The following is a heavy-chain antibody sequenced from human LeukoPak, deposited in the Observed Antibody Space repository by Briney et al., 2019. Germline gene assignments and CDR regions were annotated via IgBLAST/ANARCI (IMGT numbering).Heavy chain of an antibody. J-gene: IGHJ4*02. CDR1: GCTFSSYE. V-gene: IGHV3-48*03. CDR3: ARDLAVAGNM. D-gene: IGHD6-19*01. Sequence: GGSLRLSCAASGCTFSSYEMNWVRQAPGKGLEWVSYISSSGSTIYYADSVKGRFTISRDNAKNSLYLQMNSLRAEDTAVYYCARDLAVAGNMWGQGTLVTVSS. CDR2: ISSSGSTI.